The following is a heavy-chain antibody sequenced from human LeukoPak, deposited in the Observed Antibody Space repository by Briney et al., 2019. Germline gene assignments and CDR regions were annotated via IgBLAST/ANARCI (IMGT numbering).Heavy chain of an antibody. CDR2: ISSSSSTI. Sequence: GGSLRLSCAASGFTFSSYSMNWVRQAPGKGLEWVSYISSSSSTIYYADSVKGRFTISRDNAKNSLYLQMNSLRAEDTAVYYCARVFGENYDFWSGYYTASDYWGQGTLVTVSS. V-gene: IGHV3-48*01. J-gene: IGHJ4*02. CDR1: GFTFSSYS. CDR3: ARVFGENYDFWSGYYTASDY. D-gene: IGHD3-3*01.